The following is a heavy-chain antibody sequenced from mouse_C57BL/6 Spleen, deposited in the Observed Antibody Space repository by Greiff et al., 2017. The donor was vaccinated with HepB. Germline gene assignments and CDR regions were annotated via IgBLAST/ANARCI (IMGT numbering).Heavy chain of an antibody. CDR1: GYTFTDYN. CDR2: INPNNGGT. CDR3: ARGALRFLMDY. V-gene: IGHV1-22*01. Sequence: VHVKQSGPELVKPGASVKMSCKASGYTFTDYNMHWVKQSHGKSLEWIGYINPNNGGTSYNQKFKGKATLTVNKSSSTAYMELRSLTSEDSAVYYCARGALRFLMDYWGQGTSVTVSS. D-gene: IGHD1-1*01. J-gene: IGHJ4*01.